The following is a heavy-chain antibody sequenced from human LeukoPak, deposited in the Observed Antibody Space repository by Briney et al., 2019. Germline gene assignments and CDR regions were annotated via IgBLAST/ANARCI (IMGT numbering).Heavy chain of an antibody. CDR3: ARDILAYYYDSSGYGPFDY. CDR1: GFTFSSYS. D-gene: IGHD3-22*01. J-gene: IGHJ4*02. V-gene: IGHV3-48*02. CDR2: ISSSSSTI. Sequence: GGSLRLSCAASGFTFSSYSMNRVRQAPGKGLEWVSYISSSSSTIYYADSVKGRFTISRDNAKNSLYLQMNSLRDEDTAVYYCARDILAYYYDSSGYGPFDYWGQGTLVTVSS.